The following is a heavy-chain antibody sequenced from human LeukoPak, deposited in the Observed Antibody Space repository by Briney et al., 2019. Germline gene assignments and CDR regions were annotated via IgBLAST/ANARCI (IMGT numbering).Heavy chain of an antibody. CDR1: GFTFSSYA. Sequence: GGSLRLSCAASGFTFSSYAMHWVRQAPGKGLEWVAVISYDGSNKYYADSVKGRFTISRDNSKNTLYLQMNSLRAEDTAVYYCARGDDNWNYEDVDAFDIWGQGTMVTVSS. CDR2: ISYDGSNK. J-gene: IGHJ3*02. V-gene: IGHV3-30*04. CDR3: ARGDDNWNYEDVDAFDI. D-gene: IGHD1-7*01.